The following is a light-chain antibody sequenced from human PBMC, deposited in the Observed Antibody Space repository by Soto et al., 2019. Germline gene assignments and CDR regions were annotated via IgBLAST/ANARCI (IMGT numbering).Light chain of an antibody. J-gene: IGKJ5*01. CDR3: QEYNKYPIT. Sequence: DIQMTQSPSTLSASVEDRVTITCRASQSISSWLAWYQQKPGKAPKLLIYKASSLESGVPSRFSGSGSGTEFTLIICSLQPDDFATYYCQEYNKYPITFGQAKRLEIK. CDR1: QSISSW. V-gene: IGKV1-5*03. CDR2: KAS.